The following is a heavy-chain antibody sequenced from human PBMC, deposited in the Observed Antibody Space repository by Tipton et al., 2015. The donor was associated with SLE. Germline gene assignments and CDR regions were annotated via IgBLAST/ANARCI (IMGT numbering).Heavy chain of an antibody. CDR3: AKRGIVGGFDC. J-gene: IGHJ4*02. D-gene: IGHD1-26*01. CDR1: GFTFSSSA. Sequence: SLRLSCAASGFTFSSSAMTWVRQTPGKGLEWVSRISGHSVRTYYADSVKGRFTISRDNSKNTVFLQMSSLRAEDTAVYYCAKRGIVGGFDCWGQGTLVTVSS. CDR2: ISGHSVRT. V-gene: IGHV3-23*01.